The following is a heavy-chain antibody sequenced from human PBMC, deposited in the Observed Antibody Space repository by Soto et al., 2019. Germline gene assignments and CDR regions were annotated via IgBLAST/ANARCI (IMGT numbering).Heavy chain of an antibody. CDR1: GFTFSSYA. CDR3: GKGGGGGAVVLFDY. J-gene: IGHJ4*02. CDR2: ISGSGGST. V-gene: IGHV3-23*01. Sequence: EVQLLESGGGLVQPGGSLRLSCAASGFTFSSYAMSWVRQAPGKGLEWVSAISGSGGSTYYADSVKGRFTISRDNSKNTLYRKRNSGRAEDTAVYYWGKGGGGGAVVLFDYWGQGTLVTVSS. D-gene: IGHD3-22*01.